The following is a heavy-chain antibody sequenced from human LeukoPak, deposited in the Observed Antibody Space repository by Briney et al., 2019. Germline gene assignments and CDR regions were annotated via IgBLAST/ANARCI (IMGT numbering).Heavy chain of an antibody. V-gene: IGHV6-1*01. J-gene: IGHJ5*02. D-gene: IGHD2-2*01. CDR2: TYYRSTWYN. CDR3: ARRLTQYDCFDP. CDR1: GDSVSSNSVT. Sequence: SQTLSLTCAISGDSVSSNSVTWNWIGQSPSRGLEWLGRTYYRSTWYNDYAVSVRGRITVNPDTSKNQFSLHLNSVTPEDTAVYYCARRLTQYDCFDPWGQGILVTVSS.